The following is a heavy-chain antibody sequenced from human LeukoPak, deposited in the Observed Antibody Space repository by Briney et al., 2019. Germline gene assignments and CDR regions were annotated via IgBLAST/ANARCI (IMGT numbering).Heavy chain of an antibody. Sequence: SETLSLTCTISGGSISSSYWSWIRQPPGKGLEYQGYIHYSGSTDYNPSLKSRTTISIDTSKNQFSLKLTSVTAADTAVYYCARLGAYKPPRLTYSYHPLDVWGQGTTVTVSS. CDR2: IHYSGST. J-gene: IGHJ6*02. CDR3: ARLGAYKPPRLTYSYHPLDV. D-gene: IGHD3-16*01. CDR1: GGSISSSY. V-gene: IGHV4-59*08.